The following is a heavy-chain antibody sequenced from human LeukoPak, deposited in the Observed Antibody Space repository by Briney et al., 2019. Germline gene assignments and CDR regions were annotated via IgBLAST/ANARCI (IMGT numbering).Heavy chain of an antibody. D-gene: IGHD3-16*02. CDR3: ARYIWGSYPTFEDY. CDR1: GGSISSYY. V-gene: IGHV4-59*01. Sequence: SETLSLTCTVSGGSISSYYWSWIRQPPGKGLEWIGYIYYSGSTNYNPSLKSRVTISVDTSKNQFSLKLSSVTAADTAVYSCARYIWGSYPTFEDYWRQGTLVTVSS. CDR2: IYYSGST. J-gene: IGHJ4*02.